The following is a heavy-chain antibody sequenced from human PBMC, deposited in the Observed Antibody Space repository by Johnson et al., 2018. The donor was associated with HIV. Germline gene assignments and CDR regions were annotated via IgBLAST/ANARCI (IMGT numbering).Heavy chain of an antibody. D-gene: IGHD2-2*01. V-gene: IGHV3-20*04. CDR2: INWNGGST. CDR3: ARGKLPAALRRGDAFDI. CDR1: GFTFDDYD. Sequence: EVQLVESGGNVVRPGGSLRLSCAASGFTFDDYDMSWVRQAPGKGLEWVSGINWNGGSTGYADSVKGRFTISRDTAKNSLYLQMNSLRAEDTALYYCARGKLPAALRRGDAFDIWGQGTMVTVSS. J-gene: IGHJ3*02.